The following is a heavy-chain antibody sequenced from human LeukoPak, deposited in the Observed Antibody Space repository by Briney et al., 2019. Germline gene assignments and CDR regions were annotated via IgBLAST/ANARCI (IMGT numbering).Heavy chain of an antibody. CDR3: TRDRGTYNWLDP. J-gene: IGHJ5*02. D-gene: IGHD1-26*01. V-gene: IGHV3-73*01. CDR2: IDRPAKSYAT. Sequence: GGSLKLSCAASGFTLSDSAIHWVRQASGKGLEWVGLIDRPAKSYATAYGASVGGRFTISRDDSKNTAYLQMDSLKTEDTALYYCTRDRGTYNWLDPWGQGTLATVSS. CDR1: GFTLSDSA.